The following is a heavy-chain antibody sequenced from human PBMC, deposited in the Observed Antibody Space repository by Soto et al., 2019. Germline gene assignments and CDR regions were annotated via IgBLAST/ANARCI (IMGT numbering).Heavy chain of an antibody. CDR1: GASITTSY. J-gene: IGHJ4*02. V-gene: IGHV4-59*01. D-gene: IGHD3-16*01. Sequence: QVQLQESGPGLVKPSATLTLTCTVSGASITTSYWSCIRQPPGKGLEWMGYIFHRGTTNYNPSLESRGAMSVDTSKHQFSLTMTAVTAADTAVYYCARAPFRLALGTVLCYFDVWGQGTMVTVSS. CDR2: IFHRGTT. CDR3: ARAPFRLALGTVLCYFDV.